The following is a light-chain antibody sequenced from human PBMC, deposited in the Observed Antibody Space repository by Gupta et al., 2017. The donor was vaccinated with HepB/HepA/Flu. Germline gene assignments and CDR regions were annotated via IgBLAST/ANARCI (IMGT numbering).Light chain of an antibody. CDR1: SSDVGGYNY. Sequence: QSALTQSASVSGSPGQSNTISCTGTSSDVGGYNYVSWYQHHPGKAPKLMIYDVSSRPSGVSDRFSGSKSGNTAPLTISGLQAEDEADYYCSSYTSSSTLVVFGGGTKLTVL. CDR2: DVS. J-gene: IGLJ3*02. CDR3: SSYTSSSTLVV. V-gene: IGLV2-14*03.